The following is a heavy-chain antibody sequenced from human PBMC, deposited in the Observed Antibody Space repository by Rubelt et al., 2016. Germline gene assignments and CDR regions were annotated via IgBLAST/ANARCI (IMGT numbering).Heavy chain of an antibody. CDR3: ARIRYGDYFDY. CDR2: IYYSGST. D-gene: IGHD4-17*01. J-gene: IGHJ4*02. Sequence: QLQLQESGPGLVKPSETLSLTCTVSGGSISSSSYYWGWIRQPPGKGLEWIGSIYYSGSTYYNPSLKSRVTISVDTSKNQFSLKLSSVTAADTAVYYCARIRYGDYFDYWGQGTLVTVSS. CDR1: GGSISSSSYY. V-gene: IGHV4-39*07.